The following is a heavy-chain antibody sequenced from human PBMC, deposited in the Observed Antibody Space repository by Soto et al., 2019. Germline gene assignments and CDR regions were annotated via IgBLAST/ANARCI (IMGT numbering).Heavy chain of an antibody. J-gene: IGHJ6*03. CDR2: IYYSGST. CDR3: ARVATYCSSTSCSYYMDV. Sequence: SETLSLTCTVSGGSISSSSYYWGWIRQPPGKGLEWIGSIYYSGSTYYNPSLKSRVTISVDTSKNQFSLKLSSVTAADTAVYYCARVATYCSSTSCSYYMDVWGKGTTVTVSS. D-gene: IGHD2-2*01. CDR1: GGSISSSSYY. V-gene: IGHV4-39*01.